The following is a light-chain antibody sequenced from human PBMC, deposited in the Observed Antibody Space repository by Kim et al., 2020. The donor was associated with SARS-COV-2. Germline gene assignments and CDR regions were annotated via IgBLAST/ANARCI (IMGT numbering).Light chain of an antibody. CDR3: QVWDSSSDHRVV. CDR1: SIGSKS. J-gene: IGLJ2*01. CDR2: YDS. V-gene: IGLV3-21*04. Sequence: PGKTASISCGGNSIGSKSVHWYQQRSGQPPVLVISYDSDRPSGIPERFSGSNSGNTATLTISRVEAGDEAGYYCQVWDSSSDHRVVFGGGTKLTVL.